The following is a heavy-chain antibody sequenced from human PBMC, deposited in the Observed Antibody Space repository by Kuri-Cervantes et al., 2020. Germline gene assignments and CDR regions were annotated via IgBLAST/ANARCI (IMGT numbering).Heavy chain of an antibody. Sequence: ASVKVSCKASGYTFTSYGISWVRQAPGQGLEWMGWISAYNGNTSYAQKLQGRVTMTTDTSTSTAYMELRSLRSDDTAVYYCARAVEMATINTGFDYWGQGTLVTVSS. CDR1: GYTFTSYG. D-gene: IGHD5-24*01. V-gene: IGHV1-18*01. CDR3: ARAVEMATINTGFDY. J-gene: IGHJ4*02. CDR2: ISAYNGNT.